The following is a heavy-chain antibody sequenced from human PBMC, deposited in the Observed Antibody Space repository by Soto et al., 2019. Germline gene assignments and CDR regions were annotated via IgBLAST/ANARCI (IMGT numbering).Heavy chain of an antibody. CDR1: GYTFTSYD. D-gene: IGHD3-3*01. CDR3: ARPKPQYSRKKYYDFWSGYPISPRVGRENWFDP. J-gene: IGHJ5*02. V-gene: IGHV1-8*01. CDR2: MNPNSGNT. Sequence: GASVKVSCKASGYTFTSYDINWVRQATGQGLEWMGWMNPNSGNTGYEQKFHGRFTMTRNTSIITAYMELSSLRSEDTAVYYCARPKPQYSRKKYYDFWSGYPISPRVGRENWFDPWGQGTLVTVSS.